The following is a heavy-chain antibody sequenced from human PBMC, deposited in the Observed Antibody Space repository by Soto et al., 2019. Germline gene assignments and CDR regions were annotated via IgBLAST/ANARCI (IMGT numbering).Heavy chain of an antibody. J-gene: IGHJ3*02. CDR2: IYYSGST. Sequence: KQSQTLSLPCTVSGGSVSAHVWSWIRQPPGKGLEWIGYIYYSGSTKYNPSLKSRVAISVDTSKNQFSLKLTSVTAADTALYYCAKYYCTDGPCQGFDIWGQGTMVTVSS. CDR3: AKYYCTDGPCQGFDI. CDR1: GGSVSAHV. V-gene: IGHV4-59*08. D-gene: IGHD2-8*01.